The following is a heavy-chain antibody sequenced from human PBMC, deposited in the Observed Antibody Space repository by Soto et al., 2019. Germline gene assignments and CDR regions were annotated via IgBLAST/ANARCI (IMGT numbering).Heavy chain of an antibody. D-gene: IGHD3-22*01. Sequence: ASVKVSCKASGYTFTGYYMHWVRQAPGQGLQWMGIINPTGGSTSYAQKFQGRVTMTSDTSTSTVYMELSRLISEDTAVYYCARANIYYDSSGYRKDLLDIWGQGTKVIVSS. J-gene: IGHJ3*02. CDR2: INPTGGST. CDR1: GYTFTGYY. CDR3: ARANIYYDSSGYRKDLLDI. V-gene: IGHV1-46*01.